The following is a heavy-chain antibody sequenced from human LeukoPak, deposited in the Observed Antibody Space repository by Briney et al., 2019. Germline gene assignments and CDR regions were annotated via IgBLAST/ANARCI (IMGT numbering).Heavy chain of an antibody. J-gene: IGHJ4*02. CDR2: ISYDGSHK. V-gene: IGHV3-30*18. CDR1: GFTFSSFG. CDR3: AKDSSLWFGEGFDY. D-gene: IGHD3-10*01. Sequence: WGSLRLSCAASGFTFSSFGMHWVRQAPGKGLEWVAVISYDGSHKYYVDSVKGRFTISRYNSKNTLYLQMSSLTAEDTALYYCAKDSSLWFGEGFDYWGQGTLVTVSS.